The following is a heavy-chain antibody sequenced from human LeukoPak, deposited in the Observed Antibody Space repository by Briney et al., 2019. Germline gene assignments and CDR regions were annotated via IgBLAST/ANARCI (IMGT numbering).Heavy chain of an antibody. D-gene: IGHD4-17*01. CDR3: ARAFGTTVTTLFWFDP. J-gene: IGHJ5*02. CDR1: GFTFSSYS. Sequence: GGSLRLSCAASGFTFSSYSMNWVRQAPGKGLEWVSSISSSSSYIYYADSVKGRFTISRDNAKSSLYLQMNSLRAEDTAVYYCARAFGTTVTTLFWFDPWGQGTLVTVSS. V-gene: IGHV3-21*01. CDR2: ISSSSSYI.